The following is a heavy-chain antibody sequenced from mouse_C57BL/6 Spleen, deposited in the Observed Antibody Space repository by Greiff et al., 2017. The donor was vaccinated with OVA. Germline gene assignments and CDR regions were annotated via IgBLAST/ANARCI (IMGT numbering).Heavy chain of an antibody. Sequence: VQLQESGAELVMPGASVKLSCKASGYTFTSYWMHWVKQRPGQGLEWIGEIDPSDSYTNYNQKFKGKSTLTVDKSSSTAYMQLSSLTSEDSAVYYCATYGYDYFDYWGQGTTLTVSS. J-gene: IGHJ2*01. D-gene: IGHD2-2*01. V-gene: IGHV1-69*01. CDR3: ATYGYDYFDY. CDR1: GYTFTSYW. CDR2: IDPSDSYT.